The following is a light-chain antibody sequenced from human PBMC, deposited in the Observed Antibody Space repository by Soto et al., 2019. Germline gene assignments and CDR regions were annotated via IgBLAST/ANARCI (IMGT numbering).Light chain of an antibody. V-gene: IGLV2-8*01. J-gene: IGLJ2*01. CDR2: EVS. CDR3: SSYEISNNSEEV. CDR1: SSDVGGYNY. Sequence: LTQPPSASGSLGQSVTISCTGTSSDVGGYNYVSWYQQHPGKAPQLMIYEVSKRPSGVPDRFSGSKSANTASLTVSGLQAEDEADNYRSSYEISNNSEEVFGGGTKVTVL.